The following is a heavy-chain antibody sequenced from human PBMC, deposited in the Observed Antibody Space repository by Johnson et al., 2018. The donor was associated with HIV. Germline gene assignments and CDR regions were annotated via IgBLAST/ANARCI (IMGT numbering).Heavy chain of an antibody. J-gene: IGHJ3*02. CDR3: ARLEELLRAFDI. CDR1: GFTFSSYG. D-gene: IGHD1-26*01. Sequence: QVQLVESGGGVVQPGRSLRLSCAASGFTFSSYGMHWVRQAPGKGLEWVAVISYDGTKKNYADSVKGRFTISRDNSKNTLYLQMNSLRAEDTAVYYCARLEELLRAFDIWGQGTMVTVSS. V-gene: IGHV3-30*03. CDR2: ISYDGTKK.